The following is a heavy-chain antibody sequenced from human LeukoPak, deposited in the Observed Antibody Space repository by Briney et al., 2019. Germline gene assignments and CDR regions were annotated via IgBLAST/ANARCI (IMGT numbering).Heavy chain of an antibody. CDR3: ARWTTYFDY. CDR2: ISSNGGST. D-gene: IGHD3/OR15-3a*01. Sequence: GGSLRLSCAASGFTFSSYAMHWVRQAPGKGLEYVSAISSNGGSTYYANSVKGRFTISRDNAKSSLYLQMNSLRAEDTAVYYCARWTTYFDYWGQGTLVTVSS. J-gene: IGHJ4*02. CDR1: GFTFSSYA. V-gene: IGHV3-64*01.